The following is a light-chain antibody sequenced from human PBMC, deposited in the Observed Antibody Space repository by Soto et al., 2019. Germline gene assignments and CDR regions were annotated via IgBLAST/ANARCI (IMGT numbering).Light chain of an antibody. CDR3: SIYADINNYV. Sequence: QSVLTQPPSASGSPGQSVTISCTGTSSDVGGYNYVSWYQQHHGKAPKLIISEVSKRPSGVPDRFSGCKSGNTASLTVSGIQAEYEADYYCSIYADINNYVLGIGTKLNVL. CDR1: SSDVGGYNY. J-gene: IGLJ1*01. CDR2: EVS. V-gene: IGLV2-8*01.